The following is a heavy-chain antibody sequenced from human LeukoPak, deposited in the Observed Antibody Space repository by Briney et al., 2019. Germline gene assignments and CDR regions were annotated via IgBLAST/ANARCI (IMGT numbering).Heavy chain of an antibody. CDR2: IKEDGSEN. V-gene: IGHV3-7*01. J-gene: IGHJ4*02. D-gene: IGHD4-23*01. Sequence: PGGSLRLSCAASGFTFSYYWMSWVRQAPGKGLEWVANIKEDGSENYSVDSVKGRFTISRDNAKNTVYLQMNSLRAEDTAVYYCARFMYGGNPDHWGQGTLVTVSS. CDR1: GFTFSYYW. CDR3: ARFMYGGNPDH.